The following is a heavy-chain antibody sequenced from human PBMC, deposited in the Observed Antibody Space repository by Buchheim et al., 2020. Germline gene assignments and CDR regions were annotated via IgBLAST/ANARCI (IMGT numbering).Heavy chain of an antibody. V-gene: IGHV3-74*01. CDR1: GFTVSRYW. D-gene: IGHD4-23*01. J-gene: IGHJ4*02. CDR3: ARASNSRDYFDS. CDR2: IVGDGSAA. Sequence: EVQLVESGGGLVQPGQSLRLSCTASGFTVSRYWIHWVRQAPGKGLVWVSRIVGDGSAADYADSVTGRVTVSRDNAKNTVYLQLNSLRAEDTGVYYCARASNSRDYFDSWGQGTL.